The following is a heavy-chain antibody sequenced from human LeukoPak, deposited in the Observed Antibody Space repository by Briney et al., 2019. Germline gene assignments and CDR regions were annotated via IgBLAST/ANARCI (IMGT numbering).Heavy chain of an antibody. CDR2: IYYTGSA. CDR3: ARAVGGDGSGSL. J-gene: IGHJ4*02. V-gene: IGHV4-39*07. CDR1: GGSISSSSYY. D-gene: IGHD3-10*01. Sequence: SETLSLTCTVSGGSISSSSYYWGWIRQPPGKGLEWIGSIYYTGSAYHNPSLKSRITMSVDMSKNQFSLKLSSVTAADTAVYYCARAVGGDGSGSLWGPGTLVTVSS.